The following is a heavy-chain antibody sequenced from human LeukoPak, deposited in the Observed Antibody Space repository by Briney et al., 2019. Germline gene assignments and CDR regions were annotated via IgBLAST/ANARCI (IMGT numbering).Heavy chain of an antibody. V-gene: IGHV3-21*01. Sequence: GGSLRLSCAASGFTFSSYSLNWVRQAPGKGLEWVSCISSSSTYIYYADSVKGRFTIARDNAKNSLYLQMNSLRAEDTAVYYCARAHNWKYGTFDYWGQGTLVTVSS. CDR3: ARAHNWKYGTFDY. J-gene: IGHJ4*02. D-gene: IGHD1-7*01. CDR2: ISSSSTYI. CDR1: GFTFSSYS.